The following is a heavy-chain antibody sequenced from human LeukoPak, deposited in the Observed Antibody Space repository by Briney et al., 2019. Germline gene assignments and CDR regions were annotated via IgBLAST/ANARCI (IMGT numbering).Heavy chain of an antibody. J-gene: IGHJ4*02. V-gene: IGHV4-34*01. Sequence: SETLSLTCAVYGGSFSGYYWSWIRQPPGKGLEWIGEINHSGGTNYNPSLKSRVTISVDTSKNQFSLKLSSVTAADTAVYYCASLYSGSYYALDYWGQGTLVTVSS. CDR1: GGSFSGYY. CDR2: INHSGGT. D-gene: IGHD1-26*01. CDR3: ASLYSGSYYALDY.